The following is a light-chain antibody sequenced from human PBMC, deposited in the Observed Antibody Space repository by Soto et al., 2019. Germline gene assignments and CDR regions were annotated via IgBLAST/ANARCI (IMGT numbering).Light chain of an antibody. Sequence: QSVLTQPPSASGTPGQGVTISCSGSTSNIGSNYVYWYQRLPGTAPKLLIYRNNQRPSGVPDRFSGSKSGTSASLAISGLRSDDEADYICATWDDSLNGFYVFGTGTKVTVL. CDR3: ATWDDSLNGFYV. CDR2: RNN. CDR1: TSNIGSNY. V-gene: IGLV1-47*01. J-gene: IGLJ1*01.